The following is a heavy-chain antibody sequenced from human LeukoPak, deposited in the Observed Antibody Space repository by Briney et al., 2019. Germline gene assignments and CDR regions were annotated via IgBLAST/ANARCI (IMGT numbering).Heavy chain of an antibody. CDR1: GGTFSSYA. J-gene: IGHJ3*02. CDR3: AREGGRIAAYDAFDI. Sequence: ASAKVSCKASGGTFSSYAISWVRQAPGQGLEWMGGIIPIFGTANYAQKFQGRVTITTDESTSTAYMELSSLRSEDTAVYYCAREGGRIAAYDAFDIWGQGTMVTVSS. V-gene: IGHV1-69*05. CDR2: IIPIFGTA. D-gene: IGHD6-6*01.